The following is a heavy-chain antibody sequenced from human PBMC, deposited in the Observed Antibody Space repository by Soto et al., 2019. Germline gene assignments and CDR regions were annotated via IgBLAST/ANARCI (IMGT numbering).Heavy chain of an antibody. CDR1: GGSISSSSYY. Sequence: SEALFLGCTVSGGSISSSSYYGGWIRQPPGKGLEWIGSIYYSGSTYYNPSLKSRVTMSVDTSKNQFSLKLSSVTAADTAVYYCARLGLRRTFDYWGQGTLVTVSS. J-gene: IGHJ4*02. D-gene: IGHD4-17*01. CDR2: IYYSGST. V-gene: IGHV4-39*01. CDR3: ARLGLRRTFDY.